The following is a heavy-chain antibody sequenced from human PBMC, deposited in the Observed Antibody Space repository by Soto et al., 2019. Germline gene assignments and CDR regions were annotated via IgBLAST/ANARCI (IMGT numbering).Heavy chain of an antibody. J-gene: IGHJ6*02. Sequence: DVQLLESGGGLAQPGGSLRLSCAASGFTFSSYAMHWVRQAPGKGLEWVSTINGGGSSTYYADSVKGRFTISRGNSKKTLYLQMNSLRADDTAVYYCAKVSASGSGTYTKRNFYYHYYGMDVWGQGTTVTVSS. V-gene: IGHV3-23*01. CDR3: AKVSASGSGTYTKRNFYYHYYGMDV. D-gene: IGHD3-10*01. CDR2: INGGGSST. CDR1: GFTFSSYA.